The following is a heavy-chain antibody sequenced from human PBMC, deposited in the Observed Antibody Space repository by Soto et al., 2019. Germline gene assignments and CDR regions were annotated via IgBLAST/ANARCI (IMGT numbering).Heavy chain of an antibody. D-gene: IGHD3-22*01. V-gene: IGHV4-59*11. CDR3: ARASTMIVVTD. CDR1: DGNMRNLD. CDR2: IYYSGST. J-gene: IGHJ4*02. Sequence: SLTYTVSDGNMRNLDGRCIRQPPGKGLEWIAYIYYSGSTNYNPSLKSRVTISVDTSKNQFSLKLSAVTAADTAVYYCARASTMIVVTDWGQGTLVTVSS.